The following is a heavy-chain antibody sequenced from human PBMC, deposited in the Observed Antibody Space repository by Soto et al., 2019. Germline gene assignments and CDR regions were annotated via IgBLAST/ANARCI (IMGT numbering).Heavy chain of an antibody. CDR1: GGSLSGYY. CDR2: INHSGST. Sequence: PSETLSLTCAVYGGSLSGYYWSWIRQPPGKGLEWIGEINHSGSTNYNPSLKSRVTISVDTSKNQFSLKLSSVTAADTAVYYCARDYDYWGQGTLVTVSS. V-gene: IGHV4-34*01. CDR3: ARDYDY. J-gene: IGHJ4*02.